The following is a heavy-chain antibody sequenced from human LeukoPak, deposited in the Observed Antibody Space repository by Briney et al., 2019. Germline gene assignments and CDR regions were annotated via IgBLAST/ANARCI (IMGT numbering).Heavy chain of an antibody. V-gene: IGHV1-2*02. D-gene: IGHD3-10*01. CDR1: GYTFTAHY. Sequence: ASVKVSCKASGYTFTAHYIHWVRQAPGQGLEWMGWINPNSGGTNYAQRFQGRVTMTRDTSITTAYMELSRLRSDDKAVYYCASPWGRWFGELIWYFDLWGRGTLVTVSS. J-gene: IGHJ2*01. CDR3: ASPWGRWFGELIWYFDL. CDR2: INPNSGGT.